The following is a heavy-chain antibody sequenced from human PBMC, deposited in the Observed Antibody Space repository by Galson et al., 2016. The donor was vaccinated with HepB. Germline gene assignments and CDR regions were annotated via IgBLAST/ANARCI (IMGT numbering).Heavy chain of an antibody. CDR1: GFTFIDYG. CDR3: ARDALKERGSPRHFNYYSGMDV. D-gene: IGHD3-16*01. Sequence: SLRLSCAASGFTFIDYGVHWVRRAPGEGLEWVAVISYDGRSKNYADSVKGRFTVSRDNSKNTLYLQMNSLIAEDTAVYYCARDALKERGSPRHFNYYSGMDVWGQGTTGTVPS. V-gene: IGHV3-30*03. CDR2: ISYDGRSK. J-gene: IGHJ6*02.